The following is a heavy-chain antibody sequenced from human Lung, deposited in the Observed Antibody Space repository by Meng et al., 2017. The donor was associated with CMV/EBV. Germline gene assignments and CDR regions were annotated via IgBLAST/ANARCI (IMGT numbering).Heavy chain of an antibody. D-gene: IGHD2-2*01. J-gene: IGHJ3*02. Sequence: GGSLRLXCAASGFTFSSYAMSWVRQAPGKGLEWVSAISGSGGSTYYADSVKGRFTISRDNSKNTLYLQMNSLRAEDTAVYYCAKGHCGCSSTSCYLDAFDIWXQGTXVTV. CDR1: GFTFSSYA. CDR3: AKGHCGCSSTSCYLDAFDI. V-gene: IGHV3-23*01. CDR2: ISGSGGST.